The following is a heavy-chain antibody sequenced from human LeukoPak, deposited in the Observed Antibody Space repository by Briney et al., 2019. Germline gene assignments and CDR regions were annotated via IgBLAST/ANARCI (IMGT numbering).Heavy chain of an antibody. CDR1: GGSFSGYY. CDR2: INHSGST. D-gene: IGHD2-2*02. V-gene: IGHV4-34*01. CDR3: ARNFPLGYCSSTSCYSPSAPRH. J-gene: IGHJ4*02. Sequence: PSETLSLTCAVYGGSFSGYYWSWIRQPPGKGLEWIGEINHSGSTNYNPSLKSRVTISVDTSKNQFSLKLSSVTAADTAVYYCARNFPLGYCSSTSCYSPSAPRHWGQGTLVTVSS.